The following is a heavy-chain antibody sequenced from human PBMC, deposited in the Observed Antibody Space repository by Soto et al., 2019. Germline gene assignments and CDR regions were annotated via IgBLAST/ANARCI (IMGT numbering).Heavy chain of an antibody. D-gene: IGHD1-26*01. Sequence: GESLKISCTGSGYSFTGYWIGWVRQMPGKGLEWMGITYPGDSDTRYSPSFQGRVTISADKSINTAYLQWSSLKASDTAMYYCVVRQKLPWVNYWGQGTLVTVSS. CDR3: VVRQKLPWVNY. J-gene: IGHJ4*02. CDR1: GYSFTGYW. CDR2: TYPGDSDT. V-gene: IGHV5-51*01.